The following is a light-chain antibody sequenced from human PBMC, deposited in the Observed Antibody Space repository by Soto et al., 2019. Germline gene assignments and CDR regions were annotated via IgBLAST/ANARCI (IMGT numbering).Light chain of an antibody. Sequence: QSALTQPRSVSGSPGQSVAISCTGTSSDVGGYNYVSWYQQHPGKAPKLMIYDVNKRPSGVPDRFSGSKSGNTASLTISGLQAEDEADYYCGSFAGDPYVFGPGTKLTVL. V-gene: IGLV2-11*01. CDR3: GSFAGDPYV. CDR2: DVN. CDR1: SSDVGGYNY. J-gene: IGLJ1*01.